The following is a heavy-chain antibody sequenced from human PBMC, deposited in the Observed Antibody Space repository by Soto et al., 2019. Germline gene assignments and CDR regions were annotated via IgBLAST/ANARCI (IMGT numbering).Heavy chain of an antibody. Sequence: ASVKVSCKASGYTFTSYYMHWVRQAPGQGLEWMGIINPSGGSTSYAQHFLGRVTMTRDTSTSTLYMELTSLTSDDTAIYYCARGGHVVVVTAALGYWGQGTLVTVSS. CDR2: INPSGGST. CDR3: ARGGHVVVVTAALGY. V-gene: IGHV1-46*01. J-gene: IGHJ4*02. D-gene: IGHD2-21*02. CDR1: GYTFTSYY.